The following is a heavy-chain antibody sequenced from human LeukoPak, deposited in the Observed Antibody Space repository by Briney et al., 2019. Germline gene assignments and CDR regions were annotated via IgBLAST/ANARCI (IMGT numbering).Heavy chain of an antibody. CDR3: ARHSGRQYRPARRDY. J-gene: IGHJ4*02. V-gene: IGHV4-39*01. CDR2: IYYSGST. Sequence: SETLSLTCTVSGGSISSSSYYWGWIRQPPGKGLEWIGSIYYSGSTYYNPSLRSRVTISVDTSKNQFSLKLSSVTAADTAEYYCARHSGRQYRPARRDYWGQGTLVTVSS. CDR1: GGSISSSSYY. D-gene: IGHD6-6*01.